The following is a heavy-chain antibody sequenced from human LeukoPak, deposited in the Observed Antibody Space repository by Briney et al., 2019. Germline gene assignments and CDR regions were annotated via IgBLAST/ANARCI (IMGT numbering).Heavy chain of an antibody. V-gene: IGHV4-39*07. CDR1: GGSISSSSHY. Sequence: PSETLSLTCTVSGGSISSSSHYWGWIRQPPGKGLEWIGNIYYSGSTYYNPSLKSRVTISVHTSKNQFSLKLSSVTAADTAVYYCARLFGITIFGETLNWFDPWGQGTQVTVSS. CDR2: IYYSGST. D-gene: IGHD3-3*01. J-gene: IGHJ5*02. CDR3: ARLFGITIFGETLNWFDP.